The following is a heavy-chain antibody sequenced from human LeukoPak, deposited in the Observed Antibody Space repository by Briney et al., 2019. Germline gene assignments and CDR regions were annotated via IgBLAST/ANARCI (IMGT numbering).Heavy chain of an antibody. Sequence: PSETLSLTCTVSGGSISSGGYYWSWIRQHPGKGLECIGYIYYSGSTYYNPSLKSRVTISVDTSKNQFSLKLSSVTAADTAVYYCARVRAHNDILTGYYEDYWGQGTLVTVSS. CDR3: ARVRAHNDILTGYYEDY. J-gene: IGHJ4*02. CDR1: GGSISSGGYY. V-gene: IGHV4-31*03. CDR2: IYYSGST. D-gene: IGHD3-9*01.